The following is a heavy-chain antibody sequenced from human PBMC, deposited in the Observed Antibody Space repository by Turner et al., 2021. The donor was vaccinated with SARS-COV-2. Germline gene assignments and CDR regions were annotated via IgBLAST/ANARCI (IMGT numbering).Heavy chain of an antibody. CDR2: INPNSGGT. CDR3: AREDRGYSYGYGRFDP. Sequence: QVQLLQSAAEVKKPGASVTVSCKASGYTFTGYYMHWVRQAPGQGLEWMGWINPNSGGTNYAQKFQGWVTMTRDTSISTAYMELSRLRSDDTAVYYCAREDRGYSYGYGRFDPWGQGTLVTVSS. D-gene: IGHD5-18*01. J-gene: IGHJ5*02. V-gene: IGHV1-2*04. CDR1: GYTFTGYY.